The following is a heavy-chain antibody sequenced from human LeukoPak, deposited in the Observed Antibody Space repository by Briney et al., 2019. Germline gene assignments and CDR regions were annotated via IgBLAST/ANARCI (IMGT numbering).Heavy chain of an antibody. V-gene: IGHV3-30*18. Sequence: PGRSLRLSCAASGFTFSSYGMHWVGQAPGKGLEGVAVISYDGSNKSYAASVTGRLTVSRDNSENTLYLQMNRLRAEHTAVYSCAKLYVRSRHYYFAYSGPGTPVTLSP. J-gene: IGHJ4*02. D-gene: IGHD3-10*02. CDR2: ISYDGSNK. CDR1: GFTFSSYG. CDR3: AKLYVRSRHYYFAY.